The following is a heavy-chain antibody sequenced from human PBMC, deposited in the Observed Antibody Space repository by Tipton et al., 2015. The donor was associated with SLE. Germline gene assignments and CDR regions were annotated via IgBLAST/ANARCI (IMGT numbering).Heavy chain of an antibody. CDR2: ISSSGSTI. J-gene: IGHJ6*03. Sequence: SLRLSCAASGFTFSDYYMSWIRQAPGKGLEWVSYISSSGSTIYYADSVKGRFTISRDNAKNSLYLQMNSLRAEDTAVYYCARDPPRRTTVTDYYYYYMDVWGKGTTVTVSS. CDR3: ARDPPRRTTVTDYYYYYMDV. CDR1: GFTFSDYY. D-gene: IGHD4-11*01. V-gene: IGHV3-11*04.